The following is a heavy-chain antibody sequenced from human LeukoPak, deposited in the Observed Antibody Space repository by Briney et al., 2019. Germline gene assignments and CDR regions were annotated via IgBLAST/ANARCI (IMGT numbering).Heavy chain of an antibody. Sequence: SETLSLTCTVSGDSISPYYWGWIRQPPGKGLEWIGSIYYSGSTYYNPSLKSRVTISVDTSKNQFSLKLSSVTAADTAVYYCARRKKGGAAAGNFYYFDYWGQGTLVTVSS. D-gene: IGHD6-13*01. CDR1: GDSISPYY. V-gene: IGHV4-39*01. J-gene: IGHJ4*02. CDR2: IYYSGST. CDR3: ARRKKGGAAAGNFYYFDY.